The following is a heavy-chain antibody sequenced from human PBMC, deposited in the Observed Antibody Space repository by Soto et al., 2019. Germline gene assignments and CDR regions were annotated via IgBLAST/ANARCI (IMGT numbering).Heavy chain of an antibody. D-gene: IGHD3-9*01. CDR2: ISYDGSNK. Sequence: QVQLVESGGGVVQPGRSLRLSCAASGFTFSSYGMHWVRQAPGKGLEWVAVISYDGSNKYYADSVKGRFTISRDNSKNTLYLQMNSLRAEDTAVYYCAPDYDILTGYSSAHFDYWGQGTLVTVSS. V-gene: IGHV3-30*03. CDR1: GFTFSSYG. J-gene: IGHJ4*02. CDR3: APDYDILTGYSSAHFDY.